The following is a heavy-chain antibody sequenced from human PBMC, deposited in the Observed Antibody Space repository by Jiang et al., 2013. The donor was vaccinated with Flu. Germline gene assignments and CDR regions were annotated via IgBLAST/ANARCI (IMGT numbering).Heavy chain of an antibody. Sequence: VQLLESGGGLVKPGGSLRLSCAASGFTFSSYSMNWVRQAPGKGLEWVSSISSSSSYIYYADSVKGRFTISRDNAKNSLYLQMNSLRAEDTAVYYCARDPGSGVAGTIHWGQGTLVTVSS. D-gene: IGHD6-19*01. J-gene: IGHJ4*02. CDR2: ISSSSSYI. CDR3: ARDPGSGVAGTIH. V-gene: IGHV3-21*01. CDR1: GFTFSSYS.